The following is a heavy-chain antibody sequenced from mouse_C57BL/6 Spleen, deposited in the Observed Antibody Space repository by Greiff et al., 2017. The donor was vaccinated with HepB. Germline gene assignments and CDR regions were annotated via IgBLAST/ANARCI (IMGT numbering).Heavy chain of an antibody. CDR3: ARSELGPYYFDY. V-gene: IGHV2-2*01. Sequence: VQLQQSGPGLVQPSQSLSITCTVSGFSLTSYGVHWVRQSPGKGLEWLGVIWSGGSTDYNAAFISRLSISKDNSKSQVFFKMNSLQADDTAIYYCARSELGPYYFDYWGQGTTLTVSS. CDR1: GFSLTSYG. D-gene: IGHD4-1*01. J-gene: IGHJ2*01. CDR2: IWSGGST.